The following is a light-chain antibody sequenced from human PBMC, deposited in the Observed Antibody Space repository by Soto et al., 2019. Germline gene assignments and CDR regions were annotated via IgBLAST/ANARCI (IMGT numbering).Light chain of an antibody. J-gene: IGKJ1*01. V-gene: IGKV3-15*01. CDR1: QSVSST. CDR2: GAS. Sequence: EIEMTQSPATLSVSPGERAILSCRASQSVSSTLAWYQQKPGQAPRLLIYGASNRATGIPARFSGSGSGTEFTLTISNLQSEDFAVYYCQQYNKWPPWTFGQGTKVEI. CDR3: QQYNKWPPWT.